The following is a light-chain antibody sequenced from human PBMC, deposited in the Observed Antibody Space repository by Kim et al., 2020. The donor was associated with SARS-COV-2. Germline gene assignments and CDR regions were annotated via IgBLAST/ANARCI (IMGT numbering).Light chain of an antibody. J-gene: IGLJ3*02. CDR3: AVWDDSLSGQV. V-gene: IGLV1-47*01. CDR2: RND. CDR1: SSNIGINS. Sequence: HSVLTQPPSASGTPGQRVTISCFGSSSNIGINSVHWYQQLPGTAPKLLIYRNDQRPSGVPDRFSGSKSGTSASLAISGLRSEDEADYYCAVWDDSLSGQVFGGGTQLTVL.